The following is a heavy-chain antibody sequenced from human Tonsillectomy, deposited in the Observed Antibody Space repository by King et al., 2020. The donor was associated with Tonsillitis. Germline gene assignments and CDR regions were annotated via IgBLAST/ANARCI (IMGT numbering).Heavy chain of an antibody. V-gene: IGHV3-23*04. Sequence: VQLVESGGGWVQPGGSLRLSCAASGFTFSSYAMTWVRQAPGKGLEWVSAISGSGDTTYYADSVKGRFPLSRDISKNTLYLQMNSLRAEDTAVYYCAKKGLQSSGPYYFDCWGQGTLVAVSS. D-gene: IGHD5-24*01. CDR1: GFTFSSYA. J-gene: IGHJ4*02. CDR2: ISGSGDTT. CDR3: AKKGLQSSGPYYFDC.